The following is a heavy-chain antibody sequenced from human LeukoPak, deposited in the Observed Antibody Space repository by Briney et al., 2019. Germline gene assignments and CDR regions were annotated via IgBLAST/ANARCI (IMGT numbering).Heavy chain of an antibody. D-gene: IGHD3-10*02. CDR3: AKDGSVVFGEFYNYYYYYMDV. J-gene: IGHJ6*03. V-gene: IGHV3-33*03. Sequence: PGGSLRLSCAAYGFTFSSYGMHWVRQAPGKGLEWVAVIWYDGTEKYYADSVKGRFTISRDNSMDTMYLQMSSLRAEDTAVYYCAKDGSVVFGEFYNYYYYYMDVWGKGTTVTVSS. CDR1: GFTFSSYG. CDR2: IWYDGTEK.